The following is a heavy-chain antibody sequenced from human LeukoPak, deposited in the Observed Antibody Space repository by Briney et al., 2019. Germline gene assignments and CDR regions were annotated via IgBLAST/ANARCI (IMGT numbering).Heavy chain of an antibody. CDR3: ARSRTRYYYDSSGYTDAFDI. CDR2: IYYSGST. Sequence: SETLSLTCTVSGGSISSYYWSWIRQPPGKGLEWIGYIYYSGSTNYNPSLKSRVTISVDTSKNQFSLKLSSVTAADTAVYYCARSRTRYYYDSSGYTDAFDIWGQGTMVTVSS. D-gene: IGHD3-22*01. CDR1: GGSISSYY. J-gene: IGHJ3*02. V-gene: IGHV4-59*01.